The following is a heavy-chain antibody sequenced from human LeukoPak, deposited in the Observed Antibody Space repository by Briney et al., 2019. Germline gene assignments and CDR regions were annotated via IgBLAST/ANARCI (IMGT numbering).Heavy chain of an antibody. CDR2: ISSDGSNK. CDR3: VNGDNREA. V-gene: IGHV3-30*03. J-gene: IGHJ4*02. D-gene: IGHD4-17*01. CDR1: GFTFSSYG. Sequence: GRSLRLSCGASGFTFSSYGMHWVRQAPGKGLEWVAVISSDGSNKYYADSVKGRFTISRDNSKNSLFLQMNSLRADDAAVYYCVNGDNREAWGQGTLVTVSS.